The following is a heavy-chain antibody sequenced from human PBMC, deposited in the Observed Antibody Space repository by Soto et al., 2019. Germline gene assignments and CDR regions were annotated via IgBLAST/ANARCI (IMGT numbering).Heavy chain of an antibody. CDR3: ALRPRGCSDDFAY. D-gene: IGHD6-19*01. CDR2: IYWDDDE. CDR1: GFSLSTRGVG. V-gene: IGHV2-5*02. Sequence: QITLKESGPTLVKPTQTLTLTCTFSGFSLSTRGVGVGWIRQPPGKALEWLALIYWDDDEGYSPSLKTRLTTTTHTSNNQLVLTMTDMDPAATATYWCALRPRGCSDDFAYWGQGTRVTFSS. J-gene: IGHJ4*02.